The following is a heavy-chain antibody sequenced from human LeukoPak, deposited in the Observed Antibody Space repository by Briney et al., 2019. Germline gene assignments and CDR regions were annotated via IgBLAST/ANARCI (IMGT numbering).Heavy chain of an antibody. CDR1: GFTFSDYT. V-gene: IGHV3-21*01. Sequence: GGSLRLSCAASGFTFSDYTINWVRQAPGKGLEWVSSISSTSNYIYHADSLKGRVTISRDNAKNSLSLQMNSLRVEDTAVYYCARQKYCGGDCYGLDTLDTWGQETMVTVSS. CDR3: ARQKYCGGDCYGLDTLDT. J-gene: IGHJ3*02. CDR2: ISSTSNYI. D-gene: IGHD2-21*02.